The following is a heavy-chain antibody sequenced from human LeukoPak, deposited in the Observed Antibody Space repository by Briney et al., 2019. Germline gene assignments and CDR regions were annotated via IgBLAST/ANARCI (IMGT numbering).Heavy chain of an antibody. CDR3: AVVEGQPNYYYYMDV. CDR1: GGSFSGYY. CDR2: INQSGST. V-gene: IGHV4-34*01. Sequence: KPSETLSLTCAVYGGSFSGYYWSWIRQPPGEGLEWSGEINQSGSTNYNPSLKSRVTISVDTSKNQFSLNLSSVTAADTAVYFCAVVEGQPNYYYYMDVWGKGTTVTVSS. J-gene: IGHJ6*03. D-gene: IGHD6-13*01.